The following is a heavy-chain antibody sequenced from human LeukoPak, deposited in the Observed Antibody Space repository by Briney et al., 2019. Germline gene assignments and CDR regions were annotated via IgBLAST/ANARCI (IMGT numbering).Heavy chain of an antibody. Sequence: PSETLSLTCTVSGGSISSGDYYWSWIRQPPGKGLEWIGNIYYSGSTYYNPSLKSRVTISVDTSKNQFSLKLSSVTAADTAGYYCARAPEGYCSGGSCHGEGYYFDYWGQGTLVTVSS. CDR1: GGSISSGDYY. D-gene: IGHD2-15*01. CDR2: IYYSGST. V-gene: IGHV4-30-4*01. CDR3: ARAPEGYCSGGSCHGEGYYFDY. J-gene: IGHJ4*02.